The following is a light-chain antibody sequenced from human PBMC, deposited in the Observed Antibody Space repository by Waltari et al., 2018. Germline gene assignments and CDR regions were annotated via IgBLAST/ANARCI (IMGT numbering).Light chain of an antibody. V-gene: IGKV3-20*01. CDR2: GTS. CDR3: QQYGSL. Sequence: EIVFTQSARILSLSTGEGATLSCRASESTSRSSLAWYQQKPGQAPRLVIYGTSNRATGIPGRFSGSGSGTDFTLTISRVEPEDFAVYYCQQYGSLFGGGTKVETK. CDR1: ESTSRSS. J-gene: IGKJ4*01.